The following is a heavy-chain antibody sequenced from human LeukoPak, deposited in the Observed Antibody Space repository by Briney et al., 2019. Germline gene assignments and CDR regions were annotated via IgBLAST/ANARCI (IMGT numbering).Heavy chain of an antibody. D-gene: IGHD5-24*01. V-gene: IGHV4-59*08. J-gene: IGHJ4*02. Sequence: SETLSLTCTASGGSMSNYYWSWIRQPPGKGLEWIGYIYSSGSSNYNPSFKSRVTMSVDTSKNQFSLKLSSVTAADTAVYYCARHVRSGYNFLDYWGQGNRVTVSS. CDR1: GGSMSNYY. CDR3: ARHVRSGYNFLDY. CDR2: IYSSGSS.